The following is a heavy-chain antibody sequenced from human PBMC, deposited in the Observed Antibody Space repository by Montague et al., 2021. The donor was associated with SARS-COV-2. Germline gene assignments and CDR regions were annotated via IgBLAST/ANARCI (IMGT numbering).Heavy chain of an antibody. CDR3: ARDSGGSSPEDWLGFDP. CDR2: FYYIGST. D-gene: IGHD2-15*01. Sequence: SETLSLTCTVSGGSISSYYWSWIRQPPGKGLEWIGFFYYIGSTTSNPSLKIQFPISVDTSKNQFSLKLSSVTAADTAVYYCARDSGGSSPEDWLGFDPWGQGTLVTVSS. J-gene: IGHJ5*02. V-gene: IGHV4-59*01. CDR1: GGSISSYY.